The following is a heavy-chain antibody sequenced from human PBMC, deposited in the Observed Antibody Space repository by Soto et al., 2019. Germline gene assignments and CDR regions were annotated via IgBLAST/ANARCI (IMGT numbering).Heavy chain of an antibody. CDR2: ISPKSGGT. Sequence: SVKVSFKASRYTFTGYYMHWVRQAPGQGFEWMGRISPKSGGTNYAQKFQGRVTMTWDTSLNTAYMELSSLISEDTAVYYCARPPGYISDWYYFDLWGQGTLVTVSS. D-gene: IGHD6-19*01. CDR1: RYTFTGYY. CDR3: ARPPGYISDWYYFDL. V-gene: IGHV1-2*02. J-gene: IGHJ4*02.